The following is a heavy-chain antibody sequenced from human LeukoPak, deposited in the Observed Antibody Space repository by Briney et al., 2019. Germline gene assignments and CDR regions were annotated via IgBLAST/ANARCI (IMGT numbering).Heavy chain of an antibody. Sequence: GGSLRLSCAASGFSFSSYGMHWVRQAPGKGLEWVAVTSSDGSDKHYVDSVKGRFTISRDNSKNMLYLQMNSLRPEDTAVYYCAKKLTESYYTGPDNWGQGTLVTVSS. V-gene: IGHV3-30*18. CDR2: TSSDGSDK. J-gene: IGHJ4*02. CDR1: GFSFSSYG. CDR3: AKKLTESYYTGPDN. D-gene: IGHD1-26*01.